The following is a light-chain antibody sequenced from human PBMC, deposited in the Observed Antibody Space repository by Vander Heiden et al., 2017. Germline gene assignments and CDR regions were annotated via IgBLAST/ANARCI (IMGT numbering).Light chain of an antibody. CDR3: ASWDSSLSAFV. J-gene: IGLJ1*01. V-gene: IGLV1-51*01. Sequence: QSVLTQPPSVSAAPGQKVTISCSGSTSNIGNNYVSWYQQLPGTAPKLLISDNNQRPSGIPDRFSGSKSGTSATLGITGLLTGDEADYYCASWDSSLSAFVFGTGTKVTVL. CDR2: DNN. CDR1: TSNIGNNY.